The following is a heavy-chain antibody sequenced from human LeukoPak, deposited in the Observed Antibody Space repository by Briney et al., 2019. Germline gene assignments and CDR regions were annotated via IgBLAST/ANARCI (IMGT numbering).Heavy chain of an antibody. CDR1: GGTFSSYA. CDR2: IIPILGLA. V-gene: IGHV1-69*04. Sequence: SVKVSCKASGGTFSSYAVRWVRQAPGQGLEWIGRIIPILGLANYAQKFQGRVTVTADKSTSTAYMELSSLRSEDTAVYYCARGGTAMVADYWGQGTLVTVSS. D-gene: IGHD5-18*01. CDR3: ARGGTAMVADY. J-gene: IGHJ4*02.